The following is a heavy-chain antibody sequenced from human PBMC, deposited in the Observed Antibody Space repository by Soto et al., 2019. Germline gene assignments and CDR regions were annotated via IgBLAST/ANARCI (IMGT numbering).Heavy chain of an antibody. J-gene: IGHJ4*02. CDR2: IYYSGST. D-gene: IGHD2-2*01. Sequence: QVQLQESGPGLVKPSQTLSLTCTVSGDSISSGGYYWSWIRQHPGKGLEWIGYIYYSGSTYYNPSLKSRVTISVDTSKNQFSLKLSSVTAADTAVYYCARSSTSANYFDSWGQGTLVTVSS. CDR1: GDSISSGGYY. V-gene: IGHV4-31*03. CDR3: ARSSTSANYFDS.